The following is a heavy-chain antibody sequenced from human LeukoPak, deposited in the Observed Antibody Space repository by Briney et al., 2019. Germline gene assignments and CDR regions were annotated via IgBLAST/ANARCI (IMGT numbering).Heavy chain of an antibody. CDR2: INHSGST. CDR1: GGSFSGYY. CDR3: ARGANGIQLWSNYYYYGMDV. V-gene: IGHV4-34*01. J-gene: IGHJ6*02. Sequence: PSETLSLTCAVYGGSFSGYYWSWIRQPPGKGLEWIGEINHSGSTNYNPSLKSRVTISVDTSKNQFSLKLSSVTAADTAVYYCARGANGIQLWSNYYYYGMDVWGQGTRSPSP. D-gene: IGHD5-18*01.